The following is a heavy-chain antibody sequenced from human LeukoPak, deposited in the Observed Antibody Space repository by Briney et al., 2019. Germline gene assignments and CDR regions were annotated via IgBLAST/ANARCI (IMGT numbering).Heavy chain of an antibody. Sequence: PGGSLRLSCAASGITFSSYAMSWVRQAPGKGLEWVSSISGSGGYTYYADSVKGRFTISRDNSKNTLYLQMNSLRAEDTAVYYCAKGGAMTTVTPTWGQGTLVTVSS. V-gene: IGHV3-23*01. J-gene: IGHJ5*02. D-gene: IGHD4-17*01. CDR2: ISGSGGYT. CDR1: GITFSSYA. CDR3: AKGGAMTTVTPT.